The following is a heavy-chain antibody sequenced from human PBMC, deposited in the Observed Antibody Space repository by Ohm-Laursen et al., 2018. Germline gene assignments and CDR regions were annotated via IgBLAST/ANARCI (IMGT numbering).Heavy chain of an antibody. CDR1: GGSFSGYY. CDR3: ARGDYGCFDY. D-gene: IGHD3-10*01. J-gene: IGHJ4*02. V-gene: IGHV4-34*01. Sequence: SDTLSLTCAVYGGSFSGYYWSWIRQPPGKGLEWIGEINHSGSTNYNPSLKSRVTISVDTSKNQFSLKLSSVTAADTAVYYCARGDYGCFDYWGQGILVTVSS. CDR2: INHSGST.